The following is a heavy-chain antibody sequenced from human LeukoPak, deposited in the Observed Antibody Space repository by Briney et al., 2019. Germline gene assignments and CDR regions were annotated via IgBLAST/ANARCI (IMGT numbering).Heavy chain of an antibody. D-gene: IGHD6-19*01. Sequence: PSETLSLTCTVSGGSISMISYYWGWIRQPPGKGLEWIGSIYYSGSTYYNPSLKSRVTISVDTSKNQFSLKLSSVTAADTAVYYCARSPRNPYPSSGWRNEYFQHWGQGTLVTVSS. J-gene: IGHJ1*01. CDR2: IYYSGST. CDR3: ARSPRNPYPSSGWRNEYFQH. CDR1: GGSISMISYY. V-gene: IGHV4-39*01.